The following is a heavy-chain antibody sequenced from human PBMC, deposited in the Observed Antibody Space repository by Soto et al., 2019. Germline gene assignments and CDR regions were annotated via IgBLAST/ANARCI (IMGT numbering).Heavy chain of an antibody. CDR1: GGSMRNYF. Sequence: SETLSLTCTVSGGSMRNYFWTWIRQPPGKGLEWIGYIHYSGTTSFFPSYNPSLRSRVTISEDTSKNQFSLKLLSVTTADTAVYFCAAGEASSRYPAPYYFVFCGQGPIVAVSS. D-gene: IGHD6-13*01. CDR3: AAGEASSRYPAPYYFVF. J-gene: IGHJ4*02. V-gene: IGHV4-59*01. CDR2: IHYSGTT.